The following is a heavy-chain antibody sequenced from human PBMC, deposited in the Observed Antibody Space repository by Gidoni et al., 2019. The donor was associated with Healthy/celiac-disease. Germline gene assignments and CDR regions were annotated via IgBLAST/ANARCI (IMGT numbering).Heavy chain of an antibody. CDR1: GYTFTSYY. Sequence: QVQLVQSGAEVKKPGASVKVSCKASGYTFTSYYIHWVRQATGKGLEWMGIINPSGGSTSYAQKFQGRVTMTRDTSTSTVYMELSSLRSEDTAVYYCARALVVYAIHYGMDVWGQGTTVTVSS. CDR2: INPSGGST. V-gene: IGHV1-46*01. J-gene: IGHJ6*02. CDR3: ARALVVYAIHYGMDV. D-gene: IGHD2-8*02.